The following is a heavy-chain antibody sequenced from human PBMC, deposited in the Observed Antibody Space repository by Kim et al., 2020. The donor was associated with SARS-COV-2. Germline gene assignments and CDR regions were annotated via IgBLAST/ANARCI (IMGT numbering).Heavy chain of an antibody. CDR3: ARGGDILTGYDY. V-gene: IGHV4-31*02. D-gene: IGHD3-9*01. J-gene: IGHJ4*02. Sequence: YNPSLKSRVTISVDTSKNQFSLKLSSVTAADTAVYYCARGGDILTGYDYWGQGTLVTVSS.